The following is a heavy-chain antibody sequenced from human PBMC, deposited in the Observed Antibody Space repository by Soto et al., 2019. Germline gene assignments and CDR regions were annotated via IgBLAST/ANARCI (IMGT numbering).Heavy chain of an antibody. CDR1: GGSISSGGYS. V-gene: IGHV4-30-2*01. D-gene: IGHD1-1*01. CDR2: IYHSGTA. Sequence: QLQLQESGSGLVRPSQTLSLTCAVSGGSISSGGYSWNWIRQPPGKGLEWIGYIYHSGTALYNPSPKSGATISADKSKNDFSLKLRSVTAADTAVCYWVRDQLEGNGFAPWGQGALITVSS. J-gene: IGHJ5*02. CDR3: VRDQLEGNGFAP.